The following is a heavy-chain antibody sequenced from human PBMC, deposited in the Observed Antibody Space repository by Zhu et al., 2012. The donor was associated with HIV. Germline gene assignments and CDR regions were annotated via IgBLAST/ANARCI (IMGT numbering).Heavy chain of an antibody. CDR3: AKDISGDIVVRFDP. D-gene: IGHD2-15*01. V-gene: IGHV3-43D*03. J-gene: IGHJ5*02. CDR1: GFTFDDYA. Sequence: EVQLVESGGVVVQPGGSLRLSCAASGFTFDDYAMHWVRQAPGKGLEWVSLISWDGGSTYYADSVKGRFTISRDNSKNSLYLQMNSLRAEDTALYYCAKDISGDIVVRFDPWGQGTLVTVSS. CDR2: ISWDGGST.